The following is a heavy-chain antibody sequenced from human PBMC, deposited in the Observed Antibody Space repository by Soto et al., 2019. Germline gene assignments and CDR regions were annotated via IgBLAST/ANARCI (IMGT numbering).Heavy chain of an antibody. Sequence: ASVKVSCKASGYTFTSYDINWVRQATGQGLEWMGWMNPNSGNTGYAQKFQGRVTMTRNTSISTAYMELSSLRSEDTAVYYCARGIVGLERDYYYYMDVWGKGTTVTVSS. D-gene: IGHD1-1*01. J-gene: IGHJ6*03. CDR1: GYTFTSYD. CDR2: MNPNSGNT. CDR3: ARGIVGLERDYYYYMDV. V-gene: IGHV1-8*01.